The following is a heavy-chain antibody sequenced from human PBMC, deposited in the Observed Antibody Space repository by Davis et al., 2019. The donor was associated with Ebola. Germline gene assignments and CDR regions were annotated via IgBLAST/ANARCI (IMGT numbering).Heavy chain of an antibody. CDR2: INHSGST. CDR3: ASTIRGDRFFDL. J-gene: IGHJ2*01. Sequence: PSETLSLTCAVYGGSFSGYYWSWIRQPPGKGLEWIGEINHSGSTNYNPSLKSRVTLSVDTSKNQFSLKLSSVTAADTAVYYCASTIRGDRFFDLWGRGTLVTVSS. V-gene: IGHV4-34*01. D-gene: IGHD3-10*01. CDR1: GGSFSGYY.